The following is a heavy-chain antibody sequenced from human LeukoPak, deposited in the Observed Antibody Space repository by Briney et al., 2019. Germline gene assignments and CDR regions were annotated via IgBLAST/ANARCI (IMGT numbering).Heavy chain of an antibody. CDR1: EYTFTGYY. Sequence: ASVKVSCKASEYTFTGYYIHWVRQAPGQGLEWMGWINTNTGNPTYAQGFTGRFVFSLDTSVSTAYLQISSLKAEDTAVYYCAREAYSSAYYFDYWGQGTLVTVSS. CDR3: AREAYSSAYYFDY. J-gene: IGHJ4*02. V-gene: IGHV7-4-1*02. D-gene: IGHD5-18*01. CDR2: INTNTGNP.